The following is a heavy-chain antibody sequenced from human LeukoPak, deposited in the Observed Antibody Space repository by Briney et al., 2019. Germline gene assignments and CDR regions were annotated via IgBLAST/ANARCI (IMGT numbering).Heavy chain of an antibody. Sequence: SQTLSLTCTVSGGSISSYYWSWIRQPPGKGLEGIGYIYYSGSTNYNPSLKSRVTISVDTSKNQFSVKLSSVTAADRAVYYCARVTLWFGESKRGVFDIWGQGTMVTVSS. CDR3: ARVTLWFGESKRGVFDI. J-gene: IGHJ3*02. CDR2: IYYSGST. CDR1: GGSISSYY. D-gene: IGHD3-10*01. V-gene: IGHV4-59*01.